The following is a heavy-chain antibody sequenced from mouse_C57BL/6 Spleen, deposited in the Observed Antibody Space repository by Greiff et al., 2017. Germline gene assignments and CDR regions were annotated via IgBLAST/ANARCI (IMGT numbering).Heavy chain of an antibody. CDR1: GFTFSSYA. Sequence: EVKLMESGGGLVKPGGSLKLSCAASGFTFSSYAMSWVRQTPEKRLEWVATISDGGSYTYYPDNVKGRFTISRDNAKNNLYLQMSHLKSEDTAMYYCARDYGNLFAYWGQGTLVTVSA. V-gene: IGHV5-4*01. CDR2: ISDGGSYT. J-gene: IGHJ3*01. CDR3: ARDYGNLFAY. D-gene: IGHD2-1*01.